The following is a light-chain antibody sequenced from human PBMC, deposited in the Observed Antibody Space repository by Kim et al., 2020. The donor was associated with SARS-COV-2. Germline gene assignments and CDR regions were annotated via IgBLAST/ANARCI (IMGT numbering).Light chain of an antibody. J-gene: IGLJ2*01. Sequence: QSVTISCTRTSSAVGGYNDVSWYQQYPGEAPKLMIDEVTKRPSGVPDRFSGAKSGNTASLTVSWLQAEDEDDYYCSSYAGSNNFVVFGGGTQLTVL. CDR1: SSAVGGYND. V-gene: IGLV2-8*01. CDR3: SSYAGSNNFVV. CDR2: EVT.